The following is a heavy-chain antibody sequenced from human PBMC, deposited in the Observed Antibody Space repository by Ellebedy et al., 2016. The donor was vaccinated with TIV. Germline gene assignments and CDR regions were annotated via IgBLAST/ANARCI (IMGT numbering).Heavy chain of an antibody. CDR2: MNPMSGST. Sequence: ASVKVSCXASGYIFITYDINWVGQANGKGLEWLGWMNPMSGSTGHAQKFQGRVTMTRNTSVSTAYMELSSLTSEDTAVYFCARVAAAQKGNYFFDYWGQGTLVTVST. CDR3: ARVAAAQKGNYFFDY. CDR1: GYIFITYD. V-gene: IGHV1-8*01. J-gene: IGHJ4*02.